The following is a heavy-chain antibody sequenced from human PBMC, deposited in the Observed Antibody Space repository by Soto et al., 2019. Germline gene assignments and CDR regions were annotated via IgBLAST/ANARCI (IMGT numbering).Heavy chain of an antibody. J-gene: IGHJ4*02. D-gene: IGHD3-22*01. CDR3: ARDPPLSMIVVVGVDDF. Sequence: LRLSCTVLGFTLTNENMNWVRQAPGKGLEWVSSISSRSTFINYADAVKGRFTIARDNDKGLVYLQMNSLRAEDTAVYYCARDPPLSMIVVVGVDDFWGQGTLVTVSS. CDR1: GFTLTNEN. V-gene: IGHV3-21*06. CDR2: ISSRSTFI.